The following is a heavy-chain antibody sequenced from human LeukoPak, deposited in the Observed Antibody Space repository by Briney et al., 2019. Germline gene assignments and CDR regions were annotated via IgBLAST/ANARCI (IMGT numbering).Heavy chain of an antibody. Sequence: GGSLRLSCAASGFTFSSYWMSWVRQAPGKGLEWVANIKQDGSEKYYVDSVKGRFTISRDNAKNSLYLQMNSLRAEDTAVYYCARAPTTYYDILTGYYQEEYYFDYWRQGTLVTVSS. V-gene: IGHV3-7*01. J-gene: IGHJ4*02. CDR1: GFTFSSYW. D-gene: IGHD3-9*01. CDR2: IKQDGSEK. CDR3: ARAPTTYYDILTGYYQEEYYFDY.